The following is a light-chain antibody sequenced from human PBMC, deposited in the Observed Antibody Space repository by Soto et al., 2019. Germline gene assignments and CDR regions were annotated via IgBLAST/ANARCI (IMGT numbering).Light chain of an antibody. Sequence: DIQMTQSPSSLCASVGERVTITCRASQSISSYLTWYQQKPGQAPKLLIYAASSLQSGIPSRFSGSGSGTEFTLTISSLQPEDFATYYCLQYWDYSWTFGQGTKVEIK. CDR2: AAS. V-gene: IGKV1-39*01. CDR3: LQYWDYSWT. J-gene: IGKJ1*01. CDR1: QSISSY.